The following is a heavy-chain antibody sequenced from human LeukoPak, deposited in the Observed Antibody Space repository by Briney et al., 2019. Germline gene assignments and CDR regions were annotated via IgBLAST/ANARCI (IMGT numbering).Heavy chain of an antibody. Sequence: GGSLRLSCTASGFTLGDYSMSWVRQAPGKGLEWVGFIRSKAYGGTTEYDASVKGRFTISRDDSKSIAYLQMNSLKTEDTAVYYCIQGGRAFDIWGQGTMVTVSS. CDR2: IRSKAYGGTT. V-gene: IGHV3-49*04. D-gene: IGHD3-16*01. CDR1: GFTLGDYS. J-gene: IGHJ3*02. CDR3: IQGGRAFDI.